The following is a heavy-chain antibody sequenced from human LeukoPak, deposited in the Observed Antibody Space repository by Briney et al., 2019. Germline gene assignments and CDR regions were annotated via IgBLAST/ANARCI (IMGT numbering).Heavy chain of an antibody. D-gene: IGHD3-10*01. Sequence: SETLSLTCTVSGGSISSSSYYWGWIRQPPGKGLEWIGSIYYSGSTYYNPSLKSRVTISVDTSKNQFSLKLSSVTAADTAVYYCARHLYYYGSGSYHYYNYYYMDVWGKGTTVTVSS. J-gene: IGHJ6*03. CDR2: IYYSGST. CDR3: ARHLYYYGSGSYHYYNYYYMDV. V-gene: IGHV4-39*01. CDR1: GGSISSSSYY.